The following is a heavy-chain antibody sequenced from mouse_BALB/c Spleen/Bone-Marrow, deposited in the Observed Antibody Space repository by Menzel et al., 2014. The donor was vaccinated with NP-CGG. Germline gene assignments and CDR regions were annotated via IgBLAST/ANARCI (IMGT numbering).Heavy chain of an antibody. V-gene: IGHV3-2*02. CDR3: ARRGYYGSSLDY. CDR2: ISYSGDT. D-gene: IGHD1-1*01. J-gene: IGHJ2*01. Sequence: SGPGLVKPSQSLSLTCTVTGYSITSDYAWNWIRQFPGNKLEWMGYISYSGDTSYNPSLKSRISITRDTSKNQFFLQLNSVTTADTATYYCARRGYYGSSLDYWGQGTTLTVSS. CDR1: GYSITSDYA.